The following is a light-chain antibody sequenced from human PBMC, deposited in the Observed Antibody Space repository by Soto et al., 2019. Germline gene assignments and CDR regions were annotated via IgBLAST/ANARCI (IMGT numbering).Light chain of an antibody. J-gene: IGKJ4*02. CDR1: QSVSSN. V-gene: IGKV3-15*01. Sequence: MSKSPATLSVTPGERATLSCRASQSVSSNLAWYQQKPGQAPRLLIYGASTRATGIPARFSGSGSGTEFTLTISSLQSEDFAVYYCPQLNNYPRPFG. CDR2: GAS. CDR3: PQLNNYPRP.